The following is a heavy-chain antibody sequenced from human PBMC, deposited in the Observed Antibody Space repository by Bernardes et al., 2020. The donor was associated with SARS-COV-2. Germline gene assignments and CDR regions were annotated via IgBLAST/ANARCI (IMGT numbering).Heavy chain of an antibody. CDR1: GYSFTSHW. D-gene: IGHD5-12*01. Sequence: ESLKISCEASGYSFTSHWIAWVRQMPGKGLEWMGTIYPGDSDTRYSPSFEGHVTISADKSITTAYLQWSSLKASDTAIHYCARPEIYSGYENWGQGTLVTVSS. CDR3: ARPEIYSGYEN. V-gene: IGHV5-51*01. CDR2: IYPGDSDT. J-gene: IGHJ4*02.